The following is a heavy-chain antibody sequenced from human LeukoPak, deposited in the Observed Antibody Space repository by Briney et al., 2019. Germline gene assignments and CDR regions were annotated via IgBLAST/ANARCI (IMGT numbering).Heavy chain of an antibody. CDR3: ARVDWGYDSSGYYPNPHFDY. CDR2: INHSGST. D-gene: IGHD3-22*01. Sequence: PSETLSLTCAVYGGSFSGHYWSWIRQPPGKGLEWIGEINHSGSTNYNPSLKSRVTISVDTSKNQFSLKLSSVTAADTAAYYCARVDWGYDSSGYYPNPHFDYWGQGTLVTVSS. CDR1: GGSFSGHY. J-gene: IGHJ4*02. V-gene: IGHV4-34*01.